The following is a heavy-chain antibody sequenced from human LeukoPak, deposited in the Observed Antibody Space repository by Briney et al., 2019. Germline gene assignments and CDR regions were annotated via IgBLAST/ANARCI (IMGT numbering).Heavy chain of an antibody. V-gene: IGHV3-23*01. CDR3: AITGAYWYFDL. D-gene: IGHD2-8*02. CDR2: ISGSGGST. J-gene: IGHJ2*01. Sequence: GGSLRLSCAASGFTFSSYAMSWVRQAPGKGLEWVSAISGSGGSTYYADSVKGRFTISRDNAKNSLYLQMNSLRAEDTAVYYCAITGAYWYFDLWGRGTLVTVSS. CDR1: GFTFSSYA.